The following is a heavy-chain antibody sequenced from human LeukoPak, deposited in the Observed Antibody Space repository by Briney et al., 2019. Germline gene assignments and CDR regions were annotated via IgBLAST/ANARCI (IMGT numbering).Heavy chain of an antibody. CDR1: GFTFSSYA. D-gene: IGHD6-13*01. V-gene: IGHV3-23*01. CDR3: AKALLRSSSWFKAADAFDI. Sequence: GGSLRLSCAASGFTFSSYAMSWVRQAPGKGLEWVSAISGSGGSTYYADSVKGRFTISRDNSKNTLYLQMNSLRAEDTAVYYCAKALLRSSSWFKAADAFDIRGQGTMVTVSS. J-gene: IGHJ3*02. CDR2: ISGSGGST.